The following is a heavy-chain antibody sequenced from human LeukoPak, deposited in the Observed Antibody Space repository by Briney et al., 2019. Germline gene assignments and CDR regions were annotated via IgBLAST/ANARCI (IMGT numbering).Heavy chain of an antibody. V-gene: IGHV3-30*04. CDR1: GFTFSSYA. CDR3: ARDYSSSWYGNY. D-gene: IGHD6-13*01. CDR2: ISYDGSNK. Sequence: PGGSLRLSCAASGFTFSSYAMHWVRQAPGKGLEWVAVISYDGSNKYYADSVKGRFTISRDNSKNTLYLQMNSLRAEDTAVYYCARDYSSSWYGNYWGQGTLVTVSS. J-gene: IGHJ4*02.